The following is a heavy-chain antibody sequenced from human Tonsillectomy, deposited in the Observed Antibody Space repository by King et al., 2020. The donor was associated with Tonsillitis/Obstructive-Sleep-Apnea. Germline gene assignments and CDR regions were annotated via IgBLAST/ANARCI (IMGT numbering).Heavy chain of an antibody. D-gene: IGHD5-18*01. V-gene: IGHV2-5*01. Sequence: TLKESGPTLVKPTQTLTLTCTISGFSLTTSGVGVAWIRQPPGKALEWLALIFWNDYDHYSPSLKSRLTITQDPSMNQVVLTMTNMDPVDTGTYYCARKPRVYTYELLGDYYLDVWGKGTTVTVSS. CDR3: ARKPRVYTYELLGDYYLDV. CDR2: IFWNDYD. J-gene: IGHJ6*03. CDR1: GFSLTTSGVG.